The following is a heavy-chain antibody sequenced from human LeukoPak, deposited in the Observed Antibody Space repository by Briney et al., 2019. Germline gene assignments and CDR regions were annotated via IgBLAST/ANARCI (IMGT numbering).Heavy chain of an antibody. V-gene: IGHV4-34*01. CDR1: GGSFSGYY. CDR3: ARGVYCSGGNCYFPFDY. J-gene: IGHJ4*02. D-gene: IGHD2-15*01. CDR2: INHIGST. Sequence: PSETLSLTCAVYGGSFSGYYWSWIRQPPGKGLEWIGEINHIGSTNYNPSLKSRVTISVDTSKNQFSLNLSSVTAADTAVYYCARGVYCSGGNCYFPFDYWAREPWSPSPQ.